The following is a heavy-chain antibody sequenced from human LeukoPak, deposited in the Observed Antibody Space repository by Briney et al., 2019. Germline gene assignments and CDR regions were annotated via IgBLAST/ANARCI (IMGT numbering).Heavy chain of an antibody. CDR1: GFAFGTYA. CDR2: VSANGQAT. J-gene: IGHJ4*02. V-gene: IGHV3-23*01. Sequence: GGSLRLSCAGSGFAFGTYAMSWVRQAPGMGLEWVSSVSANGQATYYADSVEGRFTTSRDNSKNTLSLQMNSLRADDTAVYYCAKERPHGYRTEVDYWGLGTLVTVSS. CDR3: AKERPHGYRTEVDY. D-gene: IGHD5-24*01.